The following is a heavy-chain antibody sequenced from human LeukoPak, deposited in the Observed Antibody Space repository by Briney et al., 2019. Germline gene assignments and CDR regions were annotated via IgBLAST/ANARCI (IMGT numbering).Heavy chain of an antibody. V-gene: IGHV1-18*01. CDR3: ARGKPVAASWGGAFDI. CDR1: GYTFTSYG. J-gene: IGHJ3*02. D-gene: IGHD6-19*01. Sequence: GASVKVSCKASGYTFTSYGISWVRQAPGQGLEWMGWISAYNGNTNYAQKLQGRVTMTTDTSTSTAYMELRSLRSDDTAVYYCARGKPVAASWGGAFDIWGQGTMVTVSS. CDR2: ISAYNGNT.